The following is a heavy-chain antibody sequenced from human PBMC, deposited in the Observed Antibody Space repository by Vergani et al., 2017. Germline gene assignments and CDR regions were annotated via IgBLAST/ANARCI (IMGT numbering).Heavy chain of an antibody. CDR1: GFTFSSYG. V-gene: IGHV3-33*01. CDR2: IWYDGSNK. D-gene: IGHD3-10*01. J-gene: IGHJ3*02. CDR3: AGDRLWFGRREAKNAFDI. Sequence: QVQLVESGGGVVQPGRSLRLSCAASGFTFSSYGMHWVRQAPGKGLEWVAVIWYDGSNKYYADSVKGRFTISRDNSKNTLYLQMNSLRAEDTAVYYCAGDRLWFGRREAKNAFDIWGQGTMVTVSS.